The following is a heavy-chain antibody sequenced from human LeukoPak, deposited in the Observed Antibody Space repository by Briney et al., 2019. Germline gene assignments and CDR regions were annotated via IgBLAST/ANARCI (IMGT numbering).Heavy chain of an antibody. Sequence: GGSLRLSCAASGFTFSNAWMSWVRQAPGKGLEWVANIKEDGTETYYVDSVKGRFTISRDNAKNSLYLQMNSPRVEDTAVYYCAKEGRSLQTYWGQGTLVTVSS. D-gene: IGHD5-24*01. CDR2: IKEDGTET. CDR1: GFTFSNAW. CDR3: AKEGRSLQTY. J-gene: IGHJ4*02. V-gene: IGHV3-7*03.